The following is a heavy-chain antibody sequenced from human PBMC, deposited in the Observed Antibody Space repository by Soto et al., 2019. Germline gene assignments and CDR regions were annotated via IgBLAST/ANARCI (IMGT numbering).Heavy chain of an antibody. Sequence: VASVKVSCKASGYTPTSFYMHWMRQAPGQGLEWMGVIDPSAGSTTYAQKFKGRVRMTRDTFTSTVFMELSSLRSEDTAVYYCARSPRPTGTTLYYFDSWGQRTLVTVSS. J-gene: IGHJ4*02. D-gene: IGHD1-1*01. V-gene: IGHV1-46*01. CDR3: ARSPRPTGTTLYYFDS. CDR2: IDPSAGST. CDR1: GYTPTSFY.